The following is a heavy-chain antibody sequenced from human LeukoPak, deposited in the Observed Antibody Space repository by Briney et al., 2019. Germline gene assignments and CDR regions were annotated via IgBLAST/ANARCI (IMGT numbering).Heavy chain of an antibody. Sequence: KPSETLSLTCAVSGDSISSSNWWSWGRQPPGKGLEWVGEIFHSGSTNYNPSLKSRGTISLDRAKNKFSLKLSSLTAPTTYVYYCARGRITWNPGELAFDIWGQGKTVTVSS. J-gene: IGHJ3*02. CDR2: IFHSGST. D-gene: IGHD1-1*01. V-gene: IGHV4-4*02. CDR1: GDSISSSNW. CDR3: ARGRITWNPGELAFDI.